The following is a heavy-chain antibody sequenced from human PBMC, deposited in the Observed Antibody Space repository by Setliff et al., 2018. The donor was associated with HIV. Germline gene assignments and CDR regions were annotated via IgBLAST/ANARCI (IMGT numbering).Heavy chain of an antibody. CDR1: GGI. CDR2: IIPVGGTT. J-gene: IGHJ4*01. V-gene: IGHV1-69*08. D-gene: IGHD3-10*01. Sequence: KVSCKTSGGIISWVRQAPGQGLEWMGRIIPVGGTTNYAQKFQGRVTITADKSTRTAYMELSSLRSEDTAVYYCARDGWDYYGSGTYPPLYYFDSWGQGTLVTVSS. CDR3: ARDGWDYYGSGTYPPLYYFDS.